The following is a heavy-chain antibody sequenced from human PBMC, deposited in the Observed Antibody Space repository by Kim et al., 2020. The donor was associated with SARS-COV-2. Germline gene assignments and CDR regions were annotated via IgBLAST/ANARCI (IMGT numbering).Heavy chain of an antibody. CDR3: AREAVLRYFDWLKNYYG. Sequence: GGSLRLSCAASGFTFSTYAMHWVRQAQGKGLEWVAVISYDGSNKYYADSVKGRFTISRDNSKNTLYLQMNSLRAEDTAVYYCAREAVLRYFDWLKNYYG. CDR1: GFTFSTYA. J-gene: IGHJ6*01. CDR2: ISYDGSNK. D-gene: IGHD3-9*01. V-gene: IGHV3-30*04.